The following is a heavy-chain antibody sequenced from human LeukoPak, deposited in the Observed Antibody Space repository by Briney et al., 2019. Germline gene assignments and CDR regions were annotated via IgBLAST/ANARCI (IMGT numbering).Heavy chain of an antibody. J-gene: IGHJ3*02. V-gene: IGHV3-53*01. CDR3: ARVRFGADAFDI. CDR2: IYSGGST. Sequence: PGGSLRLSCAASGFTVSSNYMSWVRQAPGKGLEWVSLIYSGGSTYYADPVKGRFTISRDNSKNTLYLQMNSLRAEDTAVYYCARVRFGADAFDIWGQGTMVTVSS. D-gene: IGHD3-10*01. CDR1: GFTVSSNY.